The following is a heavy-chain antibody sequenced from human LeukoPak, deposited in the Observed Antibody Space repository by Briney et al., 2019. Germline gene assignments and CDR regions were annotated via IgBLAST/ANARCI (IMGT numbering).Heavy chain of an antibody. D-gene: IGHD6-19*01. V-gene: IGHV1-3*04. CDR2: ITTGRGDT. CDR3: ARGGKRWRGVNYFDS. J-gene: IGHJ4*02. Sequence: ASVKVSCKASRYTYTDYALHWVRQAPGQNLEWMGWITTGRGDTQSSQEFQGRIPFTRDTPESTVYMDLSDLRSEDTAVDYCARGGKRWRGVNYFDSWGQGTLVAVSS. CDR1: RYTYTDYA.